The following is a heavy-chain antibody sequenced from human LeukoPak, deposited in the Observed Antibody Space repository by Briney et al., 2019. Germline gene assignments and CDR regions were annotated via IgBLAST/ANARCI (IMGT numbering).Heavy chain of an antibody. V-gene: IGHV3-30*02. Sequence: GGSLRLSCAASGFTFSSYGMHWVRQAPGKGLEWVAFIRYDGSNKYYTDSVKGRFTISRDNSKNTLYLEMNSLRAEDTAVYYCAKDQYSSSYYFDYWGQGTLVTVAS. CDR2: IRYDGSNK. J-gene: IGHJ4*02. CDR3: AKDQYSSSYYFDY. D-gene: IGHD6-6*01. CDR1: GFTFSSYG.